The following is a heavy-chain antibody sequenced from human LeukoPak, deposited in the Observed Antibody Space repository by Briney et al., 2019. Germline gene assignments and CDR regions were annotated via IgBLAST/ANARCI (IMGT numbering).Heavy chain of an antibody. CDR2: ISYDGSNK. D-gene: IGHD3-22*01. V-gene: IGHV3-30*18. Sequence: GGSLRLSCAASGFTFSSYGMHWVRQAPGKGLEWVAVISYDGSNKYYADSVKGRFTISRDNYTNTPYLQMNSLRAEDTAVYYCAKEAKSGYHFDYWGEGTLVTVSS. J-gene: IGHJ4*02. CDR3: AKEAKSGYHFDY. CDR1: GFTFSSYG.